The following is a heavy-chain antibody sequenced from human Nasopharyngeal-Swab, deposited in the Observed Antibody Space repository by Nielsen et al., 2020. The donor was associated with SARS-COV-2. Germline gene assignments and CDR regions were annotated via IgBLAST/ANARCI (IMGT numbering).Heavy chain of an antibody. CDR2: IYYSGST. CDR1: GGSISSYY. J-gene: IGHJ4*02. V-gene: IGHV4-59*01. Sequence: SETLSLTCTVSGGSISSYYWSWIRQPPGKGLEWIGYIYYSGSTNYNPSLKSRVTISVDTSKNQFSLKLSSVTAADTAVYYCARTPGIAVAGTRFDFDYRGQGTLVTVSS. D-gene: IGHD6-19*01. CDR3: ARTPGIAVAGTRFDFDY.